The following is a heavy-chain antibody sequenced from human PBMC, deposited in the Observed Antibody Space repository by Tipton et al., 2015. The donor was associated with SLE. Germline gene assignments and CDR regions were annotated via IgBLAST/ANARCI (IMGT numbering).Heavy chain of an antibody. J-gene: IGHJ4*02. CDR2: IYYGGNT. CDR3: TIGQGWLPDY. D-gene: IGHD5-24*01. Sequence: TLSLTCSVSGGSIGNSYCSWIRQPPGKGLEWIGYIYYGGNTDYNPSLKSRVVISVDTSKNQFSLKLSSVTAADTAIYYCTIGQGWLPDYWGQGTLVTVSS. CDR1: GGSIGNSY. V-gene: IGHV4-59*01.